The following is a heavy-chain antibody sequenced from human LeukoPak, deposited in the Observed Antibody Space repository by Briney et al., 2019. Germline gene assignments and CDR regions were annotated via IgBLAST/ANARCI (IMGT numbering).Heavy chain of an antibody. V-gene: IGHV3-48*03. CDR1: GFTFSSYE. CDR3: ARSDQSGYNSIDY. Sequence: GGSLRLSCAASGFTFSSYEMNWVRQAPGKGLEWVSYISSSGSTIYYADSVKGRFTISRDNAKNSLYLQMNCLRAEDTAVYYCARSDQSGYNSIDYWGQGALVTVSS. D-gene: IGHD5-24*01. CDR2: ISSSGSTI. J-gene: IGHJ4*02.